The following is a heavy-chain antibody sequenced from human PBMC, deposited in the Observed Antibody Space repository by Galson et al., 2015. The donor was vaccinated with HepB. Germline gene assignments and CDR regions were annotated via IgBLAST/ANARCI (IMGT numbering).Heavy chain of an antibody. V-gene: IGHV3-23*01. CDR2: ISGSGGST. J-gene: IGHJ5*02. CDR3: AKDLGGLNWFDP. CDR1: GFTFTSYA. D-gene: IGHD3-16*01. Sequence: SLRLSCAASGFTFTSYAMSWVRQAPGKGLEWVSAISGSGGSTYYADSVKGRFTISRDNSKNTLYLQMNSLRAEDTAVYYCAKDLGGLNWFDPWGQGTLVTVSS.